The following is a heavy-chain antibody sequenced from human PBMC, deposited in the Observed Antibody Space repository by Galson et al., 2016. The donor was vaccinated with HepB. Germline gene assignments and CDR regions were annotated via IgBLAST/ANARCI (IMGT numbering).Heavy chain of an antibody. CDR1: GGSMSGYY. J-gene: IGHJ4*02. CDR2: MSNSGGK. V-gene: IGHV4-59*08. CDR3: ARLEQSLPSNHFDF. D-gene: IGHD6-19*01. Sequence: ETLSLTCTVSGGSMSGYYWNWIRQSPGKGLEWIAFMSNSGGKNYNPSLRSRATMSVDTSKSQFSLMLYSVTAADTAVYYCARLEQSLPSNHFDFWGQGILVTVSS.